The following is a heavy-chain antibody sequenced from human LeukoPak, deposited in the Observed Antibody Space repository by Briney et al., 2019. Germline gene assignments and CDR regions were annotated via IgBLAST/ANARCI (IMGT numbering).Heavy chain of an antibody. D-gene: IGHD1-26*01. J-gene: IGHJ4*02. V-gene: IGHV3-53*01. CDR1: DFTVSSNS. CDR3: ATESYGGA. Sequence: PGGSLRLSCAASDFTVSSNSMSRVRQAPGKGLEWVSVTYSSGSTHYADSVKGRFTISRDSSKNTLYLQMNSLRAEDTAVYYCATESYGGAWGQGTLVTVSS. CDR2: TYSSGST.